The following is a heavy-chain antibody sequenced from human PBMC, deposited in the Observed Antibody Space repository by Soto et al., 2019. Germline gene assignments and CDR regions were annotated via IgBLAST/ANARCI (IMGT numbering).Heavy chain of an antibody. D-gene: IGHD2-2*01. J-gene: IGHJ5*02. V-gene: IGHV1-2*02. CDR3: ARGSRPYQGWFDP. CDR1: GYTFTGYY. CDR2: INPNSGCT. Sequence: GASVKVSCKASGYTFTGYYMHWVRQAPGQGLEWMGWINPNSGCTNYAQKFQGRVTMTRDTSISTAYMELSRLRSDDTAVYYCARGSRPYQGWFDPWGQGTLVTVSS.